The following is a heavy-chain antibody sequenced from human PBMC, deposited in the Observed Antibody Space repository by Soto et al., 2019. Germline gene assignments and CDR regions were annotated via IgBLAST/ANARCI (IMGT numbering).Heavy chain of an antibody. CDR2: IYYSGST. J-gene: IGHJ3*02. Sequence: QVQLQESGPGLVKPSETLSLTCTVSGGSISSYYWSWIRQPPGKGLERVGYIYYSGSTNYNPSLKSRLPLSEHPSKNQFQLQLSYVNAADTVVYYCARESYHYLQGNYRYDHFDIWGQGTMVNVS. CDR1: GGSISSYY. V-gene: IGHV4-59*01. D-gene: IGHD3-16*02. CDR3: ARESYHYLQGNYRYDHFDI.